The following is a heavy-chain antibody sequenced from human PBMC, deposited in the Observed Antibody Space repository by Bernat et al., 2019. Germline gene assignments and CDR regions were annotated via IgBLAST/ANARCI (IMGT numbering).Heavy chain of an antibody. D-gene: IGHD3-22*01. CDR3: ARGGYYYDSSGYYPRDAFDI. CDR1: GGTFSSYA. Sequence: QVQLVQSGAEVKKPGSSVKVCCKASGGTFSSYAISWVRQAPGQGLEWMGGIIPIFGTANYAQKFQGRVTITADESTSTAYMELSSLRSEDTAVYYCARGGYYYDSSGYYPRDAFDIWGQGTMVTVSS. J-gene: IGHJ3*02. V-gene: IGHV1-69*12. CDR2: IIPIFGTA.